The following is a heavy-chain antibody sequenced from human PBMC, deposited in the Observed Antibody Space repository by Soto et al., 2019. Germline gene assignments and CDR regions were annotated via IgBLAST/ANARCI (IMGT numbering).Heavy chain of an antibody. CDR3: ARDRMTTYGSGKLYYFDY. V-gene: IGHV4-39*02. D-gene: IGHD1-1*01. Sequence: SETLSVTCTVSGGSITNSSSYWGWIRQPPGKGLEWMGSIYYSGIRYNNPSLKSRVTMSVDTSKNQFSLRLTSVTAADTAVYYCARDRMTTYGSGKLYYFDYWGQGTPVTVSS. J-gene: IGHJ4*02. CDR2: IYYSGIR. CDR1: GGSITNSSSY.